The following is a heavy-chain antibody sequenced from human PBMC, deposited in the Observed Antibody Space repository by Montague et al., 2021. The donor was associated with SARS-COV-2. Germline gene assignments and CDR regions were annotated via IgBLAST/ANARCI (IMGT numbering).Heavy chain of an antibody. D-gene: IGHD3-22*01. J-gene: IGHJ4*02. V-gene: IGHV4-34*01. CDR2: IDPSGNT. Sequence: SETLSLTCAVYRGSFHIFSWGWIRQSPGKGLEWIGEIDPSGNTKYNPSLESRVTISVDTSKNQFSLNLTSVTAADTAMYYRARGTRVVGITPGFRYWGQGTQVAVSS. CDR1: RGSFHIFS. CDR3: ARGTRVVGITPGFRY.